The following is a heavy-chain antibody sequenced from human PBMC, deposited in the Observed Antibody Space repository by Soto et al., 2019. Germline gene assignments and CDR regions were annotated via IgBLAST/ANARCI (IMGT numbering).Heavy chain of an antibody. CDR3: ARGGGGSRFDY. V-gene: IGHV4-59*11. J-gene: IGHJ4*02. CDR1: GDFSSAHY. CDR2: IFFTGNT. Sequence: HVQLQESGPGLVKPSETLSLTCTVSGDFSSAHYWSWIRQPPGKGLEWLGYIFFTGNTKYNPSLKIRLSHPLGAPRNRSPVTLTSVPPADTAGYYGARGGGGSRFDYWGQGTLVTVSS. D-gene: IGHD3-16*01.